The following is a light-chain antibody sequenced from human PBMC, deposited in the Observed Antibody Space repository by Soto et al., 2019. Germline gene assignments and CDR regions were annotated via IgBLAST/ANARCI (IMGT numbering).Light chain of an antibody. CDR2: KAS. CDR3: QQYNAYPWT. V-gene: IGKV1-5*03. J-gene: IGKJ1*01. CDR1: QSISTW. Sequence: DIHMTQSPSSLSASVRDIVTITCRASQSISTWLAWYQQKPGRAPKLLIYKASSLQSDVPSGFSGSGSGTEFTLTISSLQPDDYATYYCQQYNAYPWTFGQGTKVDIK.